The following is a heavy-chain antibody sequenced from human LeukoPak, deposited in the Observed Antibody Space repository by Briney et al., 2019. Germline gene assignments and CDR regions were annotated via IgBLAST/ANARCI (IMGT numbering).Heavy chain of an antibody. J-gene: IGHJ5*02. V-gene: IGHV3-21*01. D-gene: IGHD6-19*01. CDR3: ARDGSIAVKNRFDP. CDR2: ISSNSKYI. Sequence: GGSLRLSCAASGFTFSNYSMNWVRQAPRKGLEWVSSISSNSKYIYYADSVKGRFTISRDNAKNSLYLQMSSLRAEDTAVYYCARDGSIAVKNRFDPWGQGTLVTVSS. CDR1: GFTFSNYS.